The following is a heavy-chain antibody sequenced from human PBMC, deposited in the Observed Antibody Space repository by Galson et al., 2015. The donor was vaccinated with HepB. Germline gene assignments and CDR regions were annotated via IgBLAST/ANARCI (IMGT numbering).Heavy chain of an antibody. J-gene: IGHJ4*02. V-gene: IGHV3-15*01. CDR3: TTVACSGCRCSYFDY. D-gene: IGHD2-15*01. CDR1: GFTFSNAW. Sequence: SLRLSCAASGFTFSNAWMSWVRQAPGKGLEWVGRIKGNTDGGTTDYAAPVKGRFTISRNDSKNTLYLQMNSLKTEDTAVYYCTTVACSGCRCSYFDYWGQGSLVTVSS. CDR2: IKGNTDGGTT.